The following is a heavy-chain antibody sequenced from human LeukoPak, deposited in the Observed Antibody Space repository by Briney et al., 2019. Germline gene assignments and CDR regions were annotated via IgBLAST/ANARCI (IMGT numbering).Heavy chain of an antibody. CDR3: AKDTGSYRYFDN. D-gene: IGHD1-26*01. J-gene: IGHJ4*02. CDR2: ISGSGGST. CDR1: GFTFSTYA. Sequence: GGSLRLSCAASGFTFSTYAMTRVRQAPGKGLEWVSVISGSGGSTDYADSVKGRFIISRDNSKNTLFLQMNSLRAEDTAVYYCAKDTGSYRYFDNWGQGTLVTVSS. V-gene: IGHV3-23*01.